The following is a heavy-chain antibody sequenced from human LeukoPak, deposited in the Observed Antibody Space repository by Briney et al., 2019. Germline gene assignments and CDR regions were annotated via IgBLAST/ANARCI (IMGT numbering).Heavy chain of an antibody. V-gene: IGHV4-59*08. J-gene: IGHJ2*01. Sequence: SETLSLTCTVSGDSISSYYWNWIRQFPGKGMEWLGYIYHTGNTNYNPSLKSRVSISVDTSKNQFSLKLNSVTHADTADYYCARQPDEPAITVPKRGPGNWYFDLWGRGTLITVSP. D-gene: IGHD6-19*01. CDR2: IYHTGNT. CDR3: ARQPDEPAITVPKRGPGNWYFDL. CDR1: GDSISSYY.